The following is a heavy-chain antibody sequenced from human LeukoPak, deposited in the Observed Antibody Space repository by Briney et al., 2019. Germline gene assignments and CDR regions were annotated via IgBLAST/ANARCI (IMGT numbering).Heavy chain of an antibody. CDR2: ISGSGGPI. CDR1: GFTFSDYY. V-gene: IGHV3-11*01. J-gene: IGHJ6*03. CDR3: AKGAAIGHYYYMDV. D-gene: IGHD6-25*01. Sequence: PGGSLRLSCAASGFTFSDYYMSWIRQAPGEGLEWISSISGSGGPIYYADSVMGRFTISRDNSINSLFLQMNSLTNEDTALYYCAKGAAIGHYYYMDVWGRGTTVTVS.